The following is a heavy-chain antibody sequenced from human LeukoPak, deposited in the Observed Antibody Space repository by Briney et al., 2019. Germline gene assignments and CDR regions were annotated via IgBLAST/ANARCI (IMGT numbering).Heavy chain of an antibody. CDR2: INWDGDST. CDR1: GYTFDDHG. CDR3: AKGDRNGWYFDY. D-gene: IGHD6-19*01. J-gene: IGHJ4*02. V-gene: IGHV3-20*04. Sequence: GGSLRLSCAGSGYTFDDHGMSWVRQAPGKGLEWVAGINWDGDSTGYADSVKGRFTISRDNAKNSLFLQKNSLRAEEDTALYYCAKGDRNGWYFDYWGLGTLVTVSS.